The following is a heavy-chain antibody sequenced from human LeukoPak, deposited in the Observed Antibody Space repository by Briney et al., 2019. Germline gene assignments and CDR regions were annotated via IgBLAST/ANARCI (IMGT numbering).Heavy chain of an antibody. CDR1: GGSFSGYY. J-gene: IGHJ6*03. CDR3: ATVSTYYYYYYYMDV. Sequence: SETLSLTCAVYGGSFSGYYWSWIRQPPGKGLEWIGEINHSGSTNYNPSLKSRVTISVDTSKNQFSLKLSSVTAADTAVYYCATVSTYYYYYYYMDVWGKGTTVTISS. V-gene: IGHV4-34*01. CDR2: INHSGST. D-gene: IGHD2-8*01.